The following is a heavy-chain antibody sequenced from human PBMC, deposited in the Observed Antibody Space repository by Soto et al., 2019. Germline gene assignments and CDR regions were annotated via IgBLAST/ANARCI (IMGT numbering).Heavy chain of an antibody. CDR2: IIPIFGTA. CDR3: ARGGYSYGQRGVFDY. Sequence: QVQLVQSGAEVKKPGSSVKVSCKASGGTFSSYAISWVRQAPGQGLEWMGGIIPIFGTANYAQKFQGRVKITADESTSRAYMELSSLRAEDRAVYYCARGGYSYGQRGVFDYWGQGTLVTVSS. J-gene: IGHJ4*02. CDR1: GGTFSSYA. D-gene: IGHD5-18*01. V-gene: IGHV1-69*01.